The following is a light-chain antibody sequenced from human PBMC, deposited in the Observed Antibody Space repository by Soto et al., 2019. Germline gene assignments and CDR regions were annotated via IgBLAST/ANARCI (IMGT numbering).Light chain of an antibody. V-gene: IGKV1-5*03. CDR3: QKYTSHLSYS. CDR2: KAS. J-gene: IGKJ2*01. CDR1: QSISSW. Sequence: DIQMTQSPSTLSASVGDRVTITCRASQSISSWLAWDQQKPGKAPKLLIYKASRLGSGVPSRFSGSGSRTEFTLHISSLQPDDFATYYCQKYTSHLSYSFGQGTKLEIK.